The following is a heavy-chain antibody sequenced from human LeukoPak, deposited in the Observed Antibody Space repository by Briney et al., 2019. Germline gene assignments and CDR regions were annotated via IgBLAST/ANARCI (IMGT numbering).Heavy chain of an antibody. CDR3: AKAVERRIVVVPAAIGSSDY. Sequence: GGSLRLSCAASGFTFSSYAMSWFRQAPGKGLEWVSAISGSGGSTYYADSVKGRFTISRDNSKNTLYLQMNSLRAEDTAVYYCAKAVERRIVVVPAAIGSSDYWGQGTLVTVSS. D-gene: IGHD2-2*02. CDR2: ISGSGGST. CDR1: GFTFSSYA. V-gene: IGHV3-23*01. J-gene: IGHJ4*02.